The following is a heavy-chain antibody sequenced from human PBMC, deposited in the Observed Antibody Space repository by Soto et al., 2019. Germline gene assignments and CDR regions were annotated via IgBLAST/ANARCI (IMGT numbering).Heavy chain of an antibody. Sequence: SETLSLTCTVSGGSISSSIYYWGWIRQSPGKGLEWIGSIYYSGSTYYNPSLKSRVTISVDTSKNKFSLKLSSVTAADTAVYYCARLTLVIGATSYCCSLDVWGQGTMVTVSS. CDR3: ARLTLVIGATSYCCSLDV. J-gene: IGHJ3*01. CDR1: GGSISSSIYY. CDR2: IYYSGST. D-gene: IGHD2-21*01. V-gene: IGHV4-39*01.